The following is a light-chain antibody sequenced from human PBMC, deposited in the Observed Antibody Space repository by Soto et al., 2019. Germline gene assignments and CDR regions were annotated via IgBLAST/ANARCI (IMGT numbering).Light chain of an antibody. Sequence: DIQMTQSPSSLSASVGDRITITCQASQDISKYLNWYQHKPGKAPKLLIYDASNFETGVPSRFSGSGSGTEFTFTISSLKTEDIATYYCKQYDNLPLTVGGGTKGDIK. V-gene: IGKV1-33*01. CDR1: QDISKY. J-gene: IGKJ4*01. CDR3: KQYDNLPLT. CDR2: DAS.